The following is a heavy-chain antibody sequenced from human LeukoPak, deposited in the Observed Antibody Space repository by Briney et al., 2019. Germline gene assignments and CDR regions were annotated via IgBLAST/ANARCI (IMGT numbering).Heavy chain of an antibody. CDR2: IYYSGNT. CDR3: ARSTGSTMFIDY. Sequence: SETLSLTCAVSGYSISSGYYWSWIRQPPGKGLEWLGYIYYSGNTDYNPSLKSRVAISVDTSKNQFSLKLSSVTAADTAVYYCARSTGSTMFIDYWGQGTLVTVSS. CDR1: GYSISSGYY. V-gene: IGHV4-61*01. J-gene: IGHJ4*02. D-gene: IGHD3-10*02.